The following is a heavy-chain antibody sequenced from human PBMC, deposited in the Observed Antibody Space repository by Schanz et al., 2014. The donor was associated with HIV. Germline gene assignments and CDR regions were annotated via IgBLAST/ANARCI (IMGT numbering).Heavy chain of an antibody. CDR1: DFAFNHYV. V-gene: IGHV3-23*01. J-gene: IGHJ1*01. CDR2: ITGSGDSA. Sequence: EVQMLESGGGLVQPGGSLRLSCVASDFAFNHYVMSWVRQAPGKGLKWVAGITGSGDSAHYADSVKGRFTISRDNSKDTLFLQMNSLRVDDTAVYYCAKDLGYCSGGSCSSIAEYFHHWGQGTLVTVSS. CDR3: AKDLGYCSGGSCSSIAEYFHH. D-gene: IGHD2-15*01.